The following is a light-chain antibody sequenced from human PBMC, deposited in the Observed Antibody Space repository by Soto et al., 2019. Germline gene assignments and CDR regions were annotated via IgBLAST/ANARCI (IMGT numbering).Light chain of an antibody. CDR3: QLRIYGPIT. V-gene: IGKV3-11*01. Sequence: TKSVDPGGAATITNRTSQSVDSLLAWYQQKPGQPPRLLIYGASTRTTGIPARFSGSGSGTDFTLTISSLEPQYFPIYHCQLRIYGPITSGQGTRLEIK. J-gene: IGKJ5*01. CDR2: GAS. CDR1: QSVDSL.